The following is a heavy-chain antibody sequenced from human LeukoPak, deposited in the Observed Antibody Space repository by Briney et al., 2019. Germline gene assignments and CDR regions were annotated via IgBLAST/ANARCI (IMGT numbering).Heavy chain of an antibody. CDR2: INPNSGGT. D-gene: IGHD2-2*03. CDR1: GYTFTDYY. V-gene: IGHV1-2*02. J-gene: IGHJ5*02. CDR3: ASLYGYCSTTSCPGGNWFDP. Sequence: ASVKVSCKTSGYTFTDYYMHRVRQAPGQGLEWMGWINPNSGGTNYAQKFQGRVTMTRDTSISTAYMELSGLRSDDTAVYYCASLYGYCSTTSCPGGNWFDPWGQGTLVTVSS.